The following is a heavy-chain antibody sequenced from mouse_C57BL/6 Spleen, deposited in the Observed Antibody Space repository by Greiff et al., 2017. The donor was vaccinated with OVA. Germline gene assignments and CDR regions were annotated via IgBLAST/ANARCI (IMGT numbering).Heavy chain of an antibody. D-gene: IGHD1-1*01. CDR2: IYPRDGST. CDR1: GYTFTSYD. CDR3: AIRKITTVVAHWYFDV. V-gene: IGHV1-85*01. J-gene: IGHJ1*03. Sequence: QVQLQQSGPELVKPGASVKLSCKASGYTFTSYDINWVKQRPGQGLEWIGWIYPRDGSTKYNEKFKGKATLTVDTSSSTAYMELHSLTSEDSAVYFCAIRKITTVVAHWYFDVWGTGTTVTVSS.